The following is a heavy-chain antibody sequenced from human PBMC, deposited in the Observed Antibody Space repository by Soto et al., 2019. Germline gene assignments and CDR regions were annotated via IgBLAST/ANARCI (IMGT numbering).Heavy chain of an antibody. CDR3: ARGRDDILTPHYYYNLDV. V-gene: IGHV4-34*01. CDR1: GESFSGYY. J-gene: IGHJ6*02. CDR2: INHGGST. Sequence: SETLSLTCAVYGESFSGYYWSWIRQPPGKGLEWIGEINHGGSTNYNPSLKSRVTISVDTSKNQFSLKLSSVTAADTAVYYCARGRDDILTPHYYYNLDVWGQGTTVTVSS. D-gene: IGHD3-9*01.